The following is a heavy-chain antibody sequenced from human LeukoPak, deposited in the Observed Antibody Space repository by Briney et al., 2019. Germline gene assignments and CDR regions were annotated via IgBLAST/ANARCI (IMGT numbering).Heavy chain of an antibody. CDR2: IWYDGSNK. D-gene: IGHD3-16*01. CDR3: ESLGGKNYFDY. V-gene: IGHV3-33*01. CDR1: GFTFSSYG. J-gene: IGHJ4*02. Sequence: GRSLRLSCAASGFTFSSYGMHWVRQAPGKGLEWVAVIWYDGSNKYYADSVKGRFTISRDNSKNTLYLQMNSLRAEDTAVYYCESLGGKNYFDYWGQGTLVTVSS.